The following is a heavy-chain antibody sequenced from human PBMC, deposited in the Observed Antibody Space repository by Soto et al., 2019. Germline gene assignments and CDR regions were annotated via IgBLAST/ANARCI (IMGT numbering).Heavy chain of an antibody. D-gene: IGHD2-2*01. CDR3: AKIGIRYCSSTSCYREYYFDY. J-gene: IGHJ4*02. CDR2: ISGSGGST. Sequence: PAGSLRLSCAASGFTFSSYAMSWVRQAPGKGLEWVSAISGSGGSTYYADSVKGRFTISRDNSKNTLYLQMNSLRAEDTAVYYCAKIGIRYCSSTSCYREYYFDYWGQGTLVTVSS. V-gene: IGHV3-23*01. CDR1: GFTFSSYA.